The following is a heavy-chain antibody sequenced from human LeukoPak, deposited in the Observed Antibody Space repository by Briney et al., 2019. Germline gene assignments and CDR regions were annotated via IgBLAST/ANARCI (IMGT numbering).Heavy chain of an antibody. J-gene: IGHJ5*02. Sequence: SETLSLTCSVSGGSISSYYWSWIRQPPGKGLEWIGYISYSGSTNYNPSLKSRVTISVDTSKNQFSLKLSSVTAADTAVYYRAREFYTALRSWGQGTLVTVSS. CDR3: AREFYTALRS. D-gene: IGHD2-2*02. V-gene: IGHV4-59*01. CDR2: ISYSGST. CDR1: GGSISSYY.